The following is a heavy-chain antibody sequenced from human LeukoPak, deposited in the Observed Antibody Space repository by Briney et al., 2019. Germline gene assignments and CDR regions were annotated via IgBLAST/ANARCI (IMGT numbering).Heavy chain of an antibody. D-gene: IGHD3-3*01. CDR1: GYTFTSYY. Sequence: ASVKASCKASGYTFTSYYMHWVRQAPGQGLEWMGIINPSGGSTSYAQKFQGRVTMTRDMSTSTVYMELSSLRSEDTAVYYCAREGLRFLEWLSSHNWFDPWGQGTLVTVSS. V-gene: IGHV1-46*01. CDR3: AREGLRFLEWLSSHNWFDP. CDR2: INPSGGST. J-gene: IGHJ5*02.